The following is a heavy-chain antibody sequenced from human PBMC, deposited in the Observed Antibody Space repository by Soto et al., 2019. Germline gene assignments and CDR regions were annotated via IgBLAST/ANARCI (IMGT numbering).Heavy chain of an antibody. V-gene: IGHV1-69*01. CDR3: AREYSSGCYGYNWFAP. D-gene: IGHD6-19*01. CDR2: IIPIFGTA. J-gene: IGHJ5*02. CDR1: GGTFSSYA. Sequence: QVQLVQSGAEVKKPGSSVKVSCKASGGTFSSYAISWVRQAPGQGLEWMGGIIPIFGTANYAQKFQGRVTITADESTSRAYMELSSLRSEDTAVYYCAREYSSGCYGYNWFAPWGQGTLVTVSS.